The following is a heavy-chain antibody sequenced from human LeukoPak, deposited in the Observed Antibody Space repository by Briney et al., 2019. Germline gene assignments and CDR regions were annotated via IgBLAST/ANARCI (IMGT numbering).Heavy chain of an antibody. CDR1: GFTFRLYA. V-gene: IGHV3-23*01. Sequence: GALRLSCAASGFTFRLYAMTWVRQAPGKGLEWVSAISGNADTTYYADSVKGRFTISRDNSKNTLFLQMNNLRAEDTALYYCAGYTFCYWYFDLWGRGTLVTVSS. CDR3: AGYTFCYWYFDL. CDR2: ISGNADTT. J-gene: IGHJ2*01. D-gene: IGHD5-18*01.